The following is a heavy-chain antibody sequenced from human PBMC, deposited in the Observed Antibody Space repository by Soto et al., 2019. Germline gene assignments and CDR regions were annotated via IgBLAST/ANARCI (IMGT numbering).Heavy chain of an antibody. V-gene: IGHV4-34*01. D-gene: IGHD6-13*01. J-gene: IGHJ4*02. CDR1: GGSFSGYY. CDR3: AGGYSSRWRGWFFDY. CDR2: INHSGST. Sequence: SETLSLTCAVYGGSFSGYYWSWIRQPPGKGLEWIGEINHSGSTNYNPSLKSGVTIIVDTSKNKFSQKLSSVTAADEAVYYCAGGYSSRWRGWFFDYWGQGTLVTVSS.